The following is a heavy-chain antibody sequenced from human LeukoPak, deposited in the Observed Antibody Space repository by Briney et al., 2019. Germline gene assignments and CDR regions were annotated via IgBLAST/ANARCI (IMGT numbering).Heavy chain of an antibody. CDR1: GFSFSSHG. V-gene: IGHV3-21*01. CDR3: ARDSVGIAVAGGYYYYMDV. D-gene: IGHD6-19*01. CDR2: ISSSRSYI. J-gene: IGHJ6*03. Sequence: GGSLRLSCAASGFSFSSHGMSWVRQAPGKGLEWVSSISSSRSYIFYADSVKGRFTISRDNAKNSLYLQMNSLRAEDTAVYYCARDSVGIAVAGGYYYYMDVWGKGTTVTISS.